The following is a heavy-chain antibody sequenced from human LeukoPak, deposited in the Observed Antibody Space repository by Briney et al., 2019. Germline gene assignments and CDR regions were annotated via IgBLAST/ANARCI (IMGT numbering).Heavy chain of an antibody. D-gene: IGHD2-2*01. CDR3: ARLGGDLYCTSTRCFYDY. J-gene: IGHJ4*02. V-gene: IGHV5-51*01. CDR2: IYAGDSNT. CDR1: GSIFTSYW. Sequence: GASLQISCKGSGSIFTSYWIGWGRRMPGKGLEWVGLIYAGDSNTRYRPSFQGQVTISVDKSISTAYLQWSSLKASDTAMYYCARLGGDLYCTSTRCFYDYWGQGTLVTVSP.